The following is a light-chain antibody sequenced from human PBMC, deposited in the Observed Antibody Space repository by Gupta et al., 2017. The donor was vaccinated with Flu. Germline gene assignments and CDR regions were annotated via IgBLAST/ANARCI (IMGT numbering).Light chain of an antibody. CDR2: GAS. CDR3: QQDNNLIT. V-gene: IGKV3-15*01. J-gene: IGKJ4*01. CDR1: QSVSSS. Sequence: EIVMPQSPATLSLPPRAIATLPCRASQSVSSSLAWYQQKPGQAPRHIIYGASHSASGTPDWFSGCGYARDFTLTSSRRQYEEFAVYYVQQDNNLITFGGGTKVEIK.